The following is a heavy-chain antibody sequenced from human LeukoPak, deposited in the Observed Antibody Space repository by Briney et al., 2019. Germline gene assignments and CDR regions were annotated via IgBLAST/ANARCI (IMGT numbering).Heavy chain of an antibody. CDR1: GFTFDDYA. V-gene: IGHV3-9*01. Sequence: PGGSLRLSCAASGFTFDDYAMHWVRQAPGKGLEWVSGISWNSGSIGYADSVKGRFTISRDNAKNSLYLQMNSLRAEDTALYYCAKDRGWGQQLVQRWDYFDYWGQGTLVTVSS. J-gene: IGHJ4*02. CDR3: AKDRGWGQQLVQRWDYFDY. D-gene: IGHD6-13*01. CDR2: ISWNSGSI.